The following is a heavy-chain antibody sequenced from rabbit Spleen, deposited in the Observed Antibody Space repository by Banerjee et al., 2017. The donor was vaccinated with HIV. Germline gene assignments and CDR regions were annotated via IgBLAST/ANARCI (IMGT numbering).Heavy chain of an antibody. CDR3: ARGDGVYGVADL. J-gene: IGHJ6*01. D-gene: IGHD2-1*01. CDR1: GFTLSSYY. Sequence: QLEESGGDLVKPEGSLTLSCTASGFTLSSYYMNWVRQAPGKGLEWIGYIDPVFGITYYANWVNGRFSISRENAQNTVFLQMTSLTAADTATYFCARGDGVYGVADLWGQGTLVTVS. V-gene: IGHV1S7*01. CDR2: IDPVFGIT.